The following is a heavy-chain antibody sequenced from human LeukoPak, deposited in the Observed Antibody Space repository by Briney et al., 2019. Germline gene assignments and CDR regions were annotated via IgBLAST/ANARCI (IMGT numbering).Heavy chain of an antibody. V-gene: IGHV3-53*01. CDR3: TKLKGWYGDGYFDY. D-gene: IGHD6-19*01. J-gene: IGHJ4*02. CDR2: IYSGGTT. CDR1: GFSVSSKY. Sequence: PAGSLRLSCAASGFSVSSKYMSWVRQPAGKGLEWVSVIYSGGTTFYADSVQGRFTISRDNSKNTLYLQMNSLRPDDTAVYYCTKLKGWYGDGYFDYWGPGILVPVSS.